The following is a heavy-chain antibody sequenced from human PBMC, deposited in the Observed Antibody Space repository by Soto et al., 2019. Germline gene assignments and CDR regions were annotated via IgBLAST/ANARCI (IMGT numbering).Heavy chain of an antibody. V-gene: IGHV1-2*02. J-gene: IGHJ5*02. D-gene: IGHD1-26*01. CDR3: AGGVLSGSYYNWFDP. CDR2: INPNSGGT. CDR1: GYTFTGYY. Sequence: QVQLVQSGAEVKKPGASVKVSCRASGYTFTGYYMHWVRQAPGQGLEWMGWINPNSGGTDYAQKFQGRVTMTRDTSISTAYMELSRLRSDDTAVYYCAGGVLSGSYYNWFDPWGQGTLVTVSS.